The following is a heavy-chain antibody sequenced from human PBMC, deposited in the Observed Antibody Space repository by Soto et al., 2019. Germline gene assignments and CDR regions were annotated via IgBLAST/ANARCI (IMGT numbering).Heavy chain of an antibody. J-gene: IGHJ6*02. CDR3: ARDIVADTIVVVVAATRYYYYGLAV. Sequence: ASVKVSCKASGYTFTSYYMHWVRQAPGQGLEWMGIINPSGGSTSYAQKFQGRVTMTRDTSTSTVYMELSSLRSEDTAVYYCARDIVADTIVVVVAATRYYYYGLAVWGQGTTVTVSS. D-gene: IGHD2-15*01. CDR2: INPSGGST. V-gene: IGHV1-46*01. CDR1: GYTFTSYY.